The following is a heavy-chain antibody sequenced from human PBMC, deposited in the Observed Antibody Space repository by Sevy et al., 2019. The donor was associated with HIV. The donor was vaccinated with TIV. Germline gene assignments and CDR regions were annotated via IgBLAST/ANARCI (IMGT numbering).Heavy chain of an antibody. V-gene: IGHV1-2*06. Sequence: ASVKVSCKASGYTFTGYYMHWVRQAPGQGLEWMGRINPNSGVTNYAQKFQGRVTMTRDTSISTAYMELSRLRSDDTAVYYCARVGGSSSRIFHYWGQGTLVTVSS. CDR3: ARVGGSSSRIFHY. D-gene: IGHD6-6*01. CDR2: INPNSGVT. CDR1: GYTFTGYY. J-gene: IGHJ4*02.